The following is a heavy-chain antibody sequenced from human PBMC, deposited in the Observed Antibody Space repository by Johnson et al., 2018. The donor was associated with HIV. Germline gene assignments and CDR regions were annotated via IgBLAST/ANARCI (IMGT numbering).Heavy chain of an antibody. CDR3: AREGYSGYDASGDAFDI. CDR1: GFTVSSYY. D-gene: IGHD5-12*01. CDR2: LFSGGST. Sequence: VQLVESGGGLVKTGGSLRLSCAASGFTVSSYYMSWVRQAPGKGLEWVSVLFSGGSTYYADSVKGRFTISRDNSKNTLYLQMNSLRAEDTAVYYCAREGYSGYDASGDAFDIWGQGKMVTVSS. J-gene: IGHJ3*02. V-gene: IGHV3-66*01.